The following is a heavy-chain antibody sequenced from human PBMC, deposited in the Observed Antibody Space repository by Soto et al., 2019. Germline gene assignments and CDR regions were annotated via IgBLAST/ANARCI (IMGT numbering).Heavy chain of an antibody. CDR1: GYTFTGYS. CDR3: ARPSGSYGDYAWSLKY. D-gene: IGHD4-17*01. V-gene: IGHV1-18*01. Sequence: QVQLVQSGAEVKKPGASVKVSCKASGYTFTGYSVGWVRQAPGQGLEWMGWISAYNGNTNYAQKFQNRLTMTTDASTRTAYMELRSIRSDDTAVYYWARPSGSYGDYAWSLKYWGQGTLVTVSS. J-gene: IGHJ4*02. CDR2: ISAYNGNT.